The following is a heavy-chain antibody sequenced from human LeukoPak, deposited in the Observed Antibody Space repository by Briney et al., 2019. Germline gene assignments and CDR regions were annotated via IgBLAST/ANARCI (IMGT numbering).Heavy chain of an antibody. CDR3: ARDNGGTAMAYYYYNYMDV. J-gene: IGHJ6*03. Sequence: APVKVSCKASGYTFTSYGISWVRQAPGQGLEWMGWMNPNSGNTGYAQKFQGRVTMTRNTSISTAYMELSSLRSEDTAVYYCARDNGGTAMAYYYYNYMDVWGKGTTVTISS. D-gene: IGHD5-18*01. CDR2: MNPNSGNT. CDR1: GYTFTSYG. V-gene: IGHV1-8*02.